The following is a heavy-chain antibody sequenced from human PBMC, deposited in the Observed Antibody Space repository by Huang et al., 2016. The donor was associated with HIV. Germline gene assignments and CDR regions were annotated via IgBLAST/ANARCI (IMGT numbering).Heavy chain of an antibody. D-gene: IGHD3-22*01. Sequence: EVQLVESGGGLVKPGGSLRLSCAASGFTLSKAWMSWVRQAPGKGLEWVGRIKSKTDGGTTDYTAPVKGRFTISRDDSRNTLYLQMNSLKTEDTAVYYCTTHLDYYDSSGYYFGNYWGQGTLVTVSS. J-gene: IGHJ4*02. CDR1: GFTLSKAW. CDR2: IKSKTDGGTT. V-gene: IGHV3-15*01. CDR3: TTHLDYYDSSGYYFGNY.